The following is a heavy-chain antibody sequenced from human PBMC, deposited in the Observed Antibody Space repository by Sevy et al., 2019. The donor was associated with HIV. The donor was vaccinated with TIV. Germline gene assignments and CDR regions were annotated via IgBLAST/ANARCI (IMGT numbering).Heavy chain of an antibody. CDR2: ISSSDSTI. CDR3: ARGTGSSGWYFDYYGMDV. V-gene: IGHV3-11*01. Sequence: GGSLRLSCAASGFTFSDYYMSWIRQAPGKGLEWVSYISSSDSTIYYADSVKGRFTISRDNAKNSLYLQMNSLRAEDTAVYYCARGTGSSGWYFDYYGMDVWGQGTTVTVSS. J-gene: IGHJ6*02. CDR1: GFTFSDYY. D-gene: IGHD6-19*01.